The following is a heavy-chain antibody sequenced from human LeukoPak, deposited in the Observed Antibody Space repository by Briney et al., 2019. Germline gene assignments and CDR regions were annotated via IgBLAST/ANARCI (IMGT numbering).Heavy chain of an antibody. Sequence: GESLKIFCKGSGYRFTSYWIGWVRQMPGKGLEWMGIIYPGESDTRYSPSFQGQVTIFADQSLRTAYLQWSSLEASDTAMYYCASAPSIAAAGMGYVYYWGQGALVTVSS. CDR2: IYPGESDT. J-gene: IGHJ4*02. CDR3: ASAPSIAAAGMGYVYY. CDR1: GYRFTSYW. D-gene: IGHD6-13*01. V-gene: IGHV5-51*01.